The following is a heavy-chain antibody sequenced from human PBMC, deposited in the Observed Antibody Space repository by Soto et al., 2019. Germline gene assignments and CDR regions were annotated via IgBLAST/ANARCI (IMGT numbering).Heavy chain of an antibody. CDR2: ISYDGSNK. CDR3: AGLAAGYYYYYGMDV. Sequence: QVQLVESGGGVVQPGRSLRLSCAASGFTFSSYGMHWVRQAPGKGLAWVAVISYDGSNKYYADSVKGRFTISRDNSKNTLYLQMNSLRAEDTAVYYCAGLAAGYYYYYGMDVWGQGTTVTGSS. CDR1: GFTFSSYG. V-gene: IGHV3-30*03. J-gene: IGHJ6*02. D-gene: IGHD6-13*01.